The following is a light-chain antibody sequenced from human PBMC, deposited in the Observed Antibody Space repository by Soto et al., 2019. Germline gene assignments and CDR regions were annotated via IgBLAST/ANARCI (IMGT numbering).Light chain of an antibody. Sequence: EIVWTQSPGTLSLSPGARATLSFSASQSVSSRYLAWYQQKPGPSPRLLIYGASSMATGIPDRFSGSGSGTDFTLNIRRLEPEDVAVYDCQQYGSSRTFGQGTKVEIK. CDR3: QQYGSSRT. CDR2: GAS. V-gene: IGKV3-20*01. CDR1: QSVSSRY. J-gene: IGKJ1*01.